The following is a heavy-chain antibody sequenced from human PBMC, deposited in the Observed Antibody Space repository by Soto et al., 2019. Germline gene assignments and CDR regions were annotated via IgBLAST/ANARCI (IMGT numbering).Heavy chain of an antibody. CDR1: GYSFTDYA. Sequence: QVQFVQSGAEVKKPGASVKVSCKASGYSFTDYAIHWVRQAPRQRLEWMGWINTDNGDTKLSQKFQGRVTISRDTSANIAYMELISLTSEDTAVYFCARERDARGDCGAAVCYADAFDIWGQGTMVTVSS. CDR2: INTDNGDT. D-gene: IGHD2-21*01. CDR3: ARERDARGDCGAAVCYADAFDI. J-gene: IGHJ3*02. V-gene: IGHV1-3*04.